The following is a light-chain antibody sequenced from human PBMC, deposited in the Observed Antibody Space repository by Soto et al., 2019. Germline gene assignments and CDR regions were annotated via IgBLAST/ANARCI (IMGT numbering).Light chain of an antibody. Sequence: EIVLTQAPGTLSLSPGERATLSCRASQSISSSYLAWYQQKPGQAPRLLIFGASIRDTGIPDRISGSGSWTDFILTISRLEPEDFAVYYCQQYGSSPGTFGQGTKVDIK. CDR3: QQYGSSPGT. V-gene: IGKV3-20*01. CDR2: GAS. J-gene: IGKJ1*01. CDR1: QSISSSY.